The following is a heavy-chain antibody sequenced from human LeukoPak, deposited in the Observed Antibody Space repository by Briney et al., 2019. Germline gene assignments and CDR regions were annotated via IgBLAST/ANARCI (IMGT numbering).Heavy chain of an antibody. D-gene: IGHD3-22*01. V-gene: IGHV3-30*18. CDR2: ISYDGSNK. CDR1: GFTFSSYG. J-gene: IGHJ3*02. Sequence: GGSLRLSCAASGFTFSSYGMHWVRQAPGKGLEWVAVISYDGSNKYYADSVKGRFTISRDNSKNTLYLQMNSLRAEDTAVYYCAKEPLENSGYYDDVFNIWGKGKRVTVSS. CDR3: AKEPLENSGYYDDVFNI.